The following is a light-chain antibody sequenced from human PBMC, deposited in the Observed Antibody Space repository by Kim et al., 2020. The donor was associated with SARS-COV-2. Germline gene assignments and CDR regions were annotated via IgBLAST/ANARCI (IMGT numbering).Light chain of an antibody. CDR2: RDD. J-gene: IGLJ1*01. CDR3: QKWEATTGV. Sequence: SYELTQPPSVSVSPGQTASITCSGDDLETKFAYWYQQKPGQSPVLIIYRDDKRPSGIPERFSGSNSGNTATLTITGTQAMDEADYYCQKWEATTGVFGTG. CDR1: DLETKF. V-gene: IGLV3-1*01.